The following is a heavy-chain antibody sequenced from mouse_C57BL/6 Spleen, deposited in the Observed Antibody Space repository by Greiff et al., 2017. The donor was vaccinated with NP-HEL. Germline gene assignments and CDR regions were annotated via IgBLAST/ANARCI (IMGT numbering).Heavy chain of an antibody. D-gene: IGHD2-3*01. Sequence: VQLQQSGPELVKPGASVKISCKASGYAFSSSWMNWVKQRPGKGLEWIGRIYPGDGDPNYNGKFKGKATLTADKSSSTAYMQLSSLTSEDSAVYFCALYDGYYVGYFDVWGTGTTVTGSS. CDR1: GYAFSSSW. V-gene: IGHV1-82*01. CDR3: ALYDGYYVGYFDV. CDR2: IYPGDGDP. J-gene: IGHJ1*03.